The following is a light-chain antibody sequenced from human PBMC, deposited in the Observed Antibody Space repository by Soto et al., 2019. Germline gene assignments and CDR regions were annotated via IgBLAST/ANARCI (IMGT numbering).Light chain of an antibody. V-gene: IGKV1-8*01. CDR3: QQYYSYVT. CDR2: AAS. Sequence: AIRMTQSPSSFSASTGDRVTITCRASQGISSYLAWYQQKPGKAPKLLIYAASTLQSGVPSRFSGSGSRTDFTLTISCLQSEDFATYYCQQYYSYVTFGGGTKVEIK. CDR1: QGISSY. J-gene: IGKJ4*01.